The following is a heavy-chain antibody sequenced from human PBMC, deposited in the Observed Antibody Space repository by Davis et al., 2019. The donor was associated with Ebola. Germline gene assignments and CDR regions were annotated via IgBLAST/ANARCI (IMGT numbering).Heavy chain of an antibody. D-gene: IGHD4-17*01. CDR1: GGSISSSNW. CDR2: IYHSGST. CDR3: AITGDYTFDY. J-gene: IGHJ4*02. Sequence: GSLRLSCAVSGGSISSSNWWSWVRQPPGKGLEWIGEIYHSGSTYYNPSLKSRVTISVDTSKNQFSLKLSSVTAADTAVYYCAITGDYTFDYWGQGTLVTVSS. V-gene: IGHV4-4*02.